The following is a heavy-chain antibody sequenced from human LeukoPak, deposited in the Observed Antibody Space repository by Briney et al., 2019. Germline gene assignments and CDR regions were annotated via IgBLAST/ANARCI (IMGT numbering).Heavy chain of an antibody. CDR2: IRNNGDNK. D-gene: IGHD6-19*01. Sequence: PGGSLRLSCAASGFTFSTYWMGWVRQTPGKGLEWVSFIRNNGDNKYYADSVRGRFTISRDNSKNTLYLQMNTLRTDDTAVYYCVTSKGAGYFDYWGQGTLVTVSS. CDR1: GFTFSTYW. CDR3: VTSKGAGYFDY. J-gene: IGHJ4*02. V-gene: IGHV3-30*02.